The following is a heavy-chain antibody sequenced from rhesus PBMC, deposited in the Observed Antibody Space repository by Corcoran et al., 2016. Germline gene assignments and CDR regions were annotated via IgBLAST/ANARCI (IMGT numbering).Heavy chain of an antibody. Sequence: QVQLQESGPGLVKPWETLSLTCAVSGGSFSTNYLIWIRHPPGKGLEWIGRVYGGGGGTNYNPSLKSRVTISVDTAQNQFSLKVSSVTAADTAVYYCARGPYYFEFWGQGVLVTVSS. CDR3: ARGPYYFEF. CDR2: VYGGGGGT. CDR1: GGSFSTNY. J-gene: IGHJ4*01. V-gene: IGHV4-160*01. D-gene: IGHD4-11*01.